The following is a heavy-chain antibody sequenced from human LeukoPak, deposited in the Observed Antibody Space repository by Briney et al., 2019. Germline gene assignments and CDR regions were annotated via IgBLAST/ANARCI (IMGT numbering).Heavy chain of an antibody. CDR2: IRYDGSNK. Sequence: GGSLRLSCAASGFTFSSYGMHWVRQAPGKGLEWVAFIRYDGSNKYYADSVKGRFTISRDNSKNTLYLQMNSLRAEDTAVYYCAKHLRRAGSQLVIMDYYYYMDVWGKGTTVTVSS. D-gene: IGHD6-6*01. CDR1: GFTFSSYG. J-gene: IGHJ6*03. CDR3: AKHLRRAGSQLVIMDYYYYMDV. V-gene: IGHV3-30*02.